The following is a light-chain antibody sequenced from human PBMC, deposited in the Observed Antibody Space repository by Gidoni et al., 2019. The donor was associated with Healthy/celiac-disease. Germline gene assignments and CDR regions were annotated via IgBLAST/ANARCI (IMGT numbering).Light chain of an antibody. CDR3: QQSYSTPST. CDR1: QSSSSY. J-gene: IGKJ4*01. V-gene: IGKV1-39*01. Sequence: DLQMTHSPPSLSASVGDRVPITCRASQSSSSYFNWYQQKPGKAPTLLIYAASSLQSGVPSRFSGSGSGTDFTLTISSLQPEDFATYYCQQSYSTPSTFGGGTKVEIK. CDR2: AAS.